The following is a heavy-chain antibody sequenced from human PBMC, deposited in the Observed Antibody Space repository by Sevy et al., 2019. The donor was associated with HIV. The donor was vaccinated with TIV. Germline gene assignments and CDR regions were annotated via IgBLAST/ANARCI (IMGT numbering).Heavy chain of an antibody. V-gene: IGHV1-46*01. CDR2: LDPSRGNT. Sequence: ASVKVSYKAPGDTLTNNYMHWVRQAPGQGLEWMGILDPSRGNTSYAQKFQGRVTMTRDTSTSTLYMDLRSLRSEDTAVYYCVRADPAQHFDSWVQGTLVTVSS. CDR1: GDTLTNNY. J-gene: IGHJ4*02. CDR3: VRADPAQHFDS.